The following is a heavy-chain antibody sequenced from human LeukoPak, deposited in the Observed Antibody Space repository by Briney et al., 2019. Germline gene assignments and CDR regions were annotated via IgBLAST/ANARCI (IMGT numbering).Heavy chain of an antibody. CDR3: AKVAKYYYGSETYYFFEH. CDR2: IKKDGSEK. CDR1: GFTFSSYW. J-gene: IGHJ4*02. V-gene: IGHV3-7*01. Sequence: GGSLRLSCAASGFTFSSYWMSWVRQAPGKGLEWVANIKKDGSEKYYVDSVKGRFTISRDNAKNSLYLQMNSLRVEDTAVYYCAKVAKYYYGSETYYFFEHWGQGTPVTASS. D-gene: IGHD3-10*01.